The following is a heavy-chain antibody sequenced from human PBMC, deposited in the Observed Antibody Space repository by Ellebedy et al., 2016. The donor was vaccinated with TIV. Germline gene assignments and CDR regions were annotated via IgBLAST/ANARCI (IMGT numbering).Heavy chain of an antibody. CDR1: GFTFSSYW. D-gene: IGHD6-19*01. CDR3: AREGAVAVDY. V-gene: IGHV3-7*01. CDR2: IKQDGSEK. Sequence: GESLKISXAVSGFTFSSYWMSWVRQAPGKGLEWVANIKQDGSEKYYVDSVKGRFTISRDNAKNSLYLQMNSLRAEDTAVYYCAREGAVAVDYWGQGTLVTVSS. J-gene: IGHJ4*02.